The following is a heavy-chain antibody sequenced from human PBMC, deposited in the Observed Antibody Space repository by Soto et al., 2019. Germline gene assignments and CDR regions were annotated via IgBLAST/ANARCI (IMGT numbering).Heavy chain of an antibody. CDR3: GRTKDYFYGVDV. Sequence: QVQLQESGPGLVKPSGTLSLTCAVSGVSISSSQWWSWVRQPPGKGLEWIGEIYHNERTNYNPSLKSRLTMSLDKSKNQVSLKLSSVTAADTATYYCGRTKDYFYGVDVWGHGTTVTVSS. CDR1: GVSISSSQW. V-gene: IGHV4-4*02. CDR2: IYHNERT. J-gene: IGHJ6*02.